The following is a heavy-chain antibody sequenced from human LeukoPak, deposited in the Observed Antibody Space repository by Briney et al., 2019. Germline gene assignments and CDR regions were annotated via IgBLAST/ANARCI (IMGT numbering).Heavy chain of an antibody. CDR3: AGGGELRSGHHFDF. CDR2: ISGSGSTI. J-gene: IGHJ4*02. D-gene: IGHD1-7*01. CDR1: GFTFSDYY. Sequence: PGGSLRLSCAASGFTFSDYYMSWIRQAPGKGLEWVSYISGSGSTIYYADSVKGRFTISRDNAKNSLYLQMNSVRAEDTAVYYCAGGGELRSGHHFDFWGQGTLVTVSS. V-gene: IGHV3-11*04.